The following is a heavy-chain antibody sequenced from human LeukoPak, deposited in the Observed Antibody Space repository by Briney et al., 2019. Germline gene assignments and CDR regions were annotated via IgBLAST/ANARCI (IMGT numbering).Heavy chain of an antibody. J-gene: IGHJ4*02. CDR2: ISAYNGNT. Sequence: EASVKVSCKASGYTFTSYGISWVRQAPGQGLEWMGWISAYNGNTNYAQKLQGRVTMTTDTSTSTAYMELRSLRSDDTAVYYCARVDVVVPAAIPPDYWGQGTLVTVSS. CDR1: GYTFTSYG. CDR3: ARVDVVVPAAIPPDY. D-gene: IGHD2-2*02. V-gene: IGHV1-18*01.